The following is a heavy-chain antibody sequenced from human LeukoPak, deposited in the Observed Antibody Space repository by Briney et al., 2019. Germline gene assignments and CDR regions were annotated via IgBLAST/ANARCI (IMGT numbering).Heavy chain of an antibody. Sequence: PGGSLRLSCAASGFTFSSYNMNWVRQAPGKGLEWVSSITSSSSYIYYADSVKGRFTISRDNAKNSLYLQMNSLRAEDTAVYYCARDFWVAAAGSSGPLNYYYYMDVWGKGTTVTVSS. CDR2: ITSSSSYI. CDR1: GFTFSSYN. J-gene: IGHJ6*03. D-gene: IGHD6-13*01. V-gene: IGHV3-21*01. CDR3: ARDFWVAAAGSSGPLNYYYYMDV.